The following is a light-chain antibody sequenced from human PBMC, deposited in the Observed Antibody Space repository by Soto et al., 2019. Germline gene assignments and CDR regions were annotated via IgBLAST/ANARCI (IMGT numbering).Light chain of an antibody. Sequence: ELVLTQSPGTLSLSPGERATLSCRASQTVRNNYLAWYQQKPGQAPNLLIYDASSRATGIPDRFSGGGSGTGFILAISRLEPEDFAVYYCQQFSSYPLSFGGGTKVEIK. CDR3: QQFSSYPLS. CDR2: DAS. CDR1: QTVRNNY. V-gene: IGKV3-20*01. J-gene: IGKJ4*01.